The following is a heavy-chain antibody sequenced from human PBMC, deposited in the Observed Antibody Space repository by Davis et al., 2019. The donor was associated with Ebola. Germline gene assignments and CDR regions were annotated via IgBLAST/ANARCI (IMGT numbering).Heavy chain of an antibody. J-gene: IGHJ3*02. Sequence: PGGSLRLSCAASGFTFSSFAMSWVRQAPGKGLEWVSTISGTSTYTYYADSVKGRFTISRDNAKNTLYLQMNSLRAEDTAVYYCAKSDYYDAFDIWGQGTMVTVSS. CDR2: ISGTSTYT. D-gene: IGHD2-21*01. V-gene: IGHV3-23*01. CDR3: AKSDYYDAFDI. CDR1: GFTFSSFA.